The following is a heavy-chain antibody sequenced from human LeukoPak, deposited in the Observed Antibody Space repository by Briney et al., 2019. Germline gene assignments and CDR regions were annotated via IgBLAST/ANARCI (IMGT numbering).Heavy chain of an antibody. CDR3: ARVINDYVWGSYLHYYYYMDV. CDR2: IYHSGST. D-gene: IGHD3-16*02. CDR1: GGSISSSNW. V-gene: IGHV4-4*02. Sequence: PSETLSLTCAVSGGSISSSNWWSWVRQPPGKGLEWIGEIYHSGSTNYNPSLKSRVTISVDKSKNQFSLKLSSVTAADTAVYYCARVINDYVWGSYLHYYYYMDVWGKGTTVTVSS. J-gene: IGHJ6*03.